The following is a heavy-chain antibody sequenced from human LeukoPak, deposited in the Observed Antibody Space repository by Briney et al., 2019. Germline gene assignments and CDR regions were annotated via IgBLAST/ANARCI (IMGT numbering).Heavy chain of an antibody. Sequence: GGSLRLSCAASGFTFSSYDMSWVRQAPGKGLEWVSSITLSGGSTFYADSVKGRFTISRDNSKNTLYVQMNSLRAEDTAVYYCAKGATAVNYYGMDVWGQGTTVTVSS. CDR1: GFTFSSYD. J-gene: IGHJ6*02. D-gene: IGHD6-13*01. CDR3: AKGATAVNYYGMDV. CDR2: ITLSGGST. V-gene: IGHV3-23*01.